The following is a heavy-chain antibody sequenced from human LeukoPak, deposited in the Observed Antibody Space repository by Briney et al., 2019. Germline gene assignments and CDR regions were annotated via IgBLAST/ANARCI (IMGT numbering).Heavy chain of an antibody. CDR2: IYYSGST. CDR3: ARLAGFGELLFDY. D-gene: IGHD3-10*01. V-gene: IGHV4-39*01. J-gene: IGHJ4*02. CDR1: GGSISSSGYY. Sequence: SETLSLTCTVSGGSISSSGYYWGWIRQPPGKGLEWIGSIYYSGSTYCNPSLKSRVTMSVDTSKNQFSLKLSSVTAADTAVYYCARLAGFGELLFDYRGQGTLVTVSS.